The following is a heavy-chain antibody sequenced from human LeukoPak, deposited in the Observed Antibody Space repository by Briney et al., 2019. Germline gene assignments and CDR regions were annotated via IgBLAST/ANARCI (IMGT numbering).Heavy chain of an antibody. CDR3: AKDPSYYDILTGIDY. CDR1: GFTFSSYG. J-gene: IGHJ4*02. V-gene: IGHV3-30*02. CDR2: IRYDGSNK. Sequence: GGSLRLSCAASGFTFSSYGMHWVRQAPGKGLEWVAFIRYDGSNKYYADSVKGRFTISRDNSKNTLYLQMNSLRAEDTAVYYCAKDPSYYDILTGIDYWGQGTLVTVSS. D-gene: IGHD3-9*01.